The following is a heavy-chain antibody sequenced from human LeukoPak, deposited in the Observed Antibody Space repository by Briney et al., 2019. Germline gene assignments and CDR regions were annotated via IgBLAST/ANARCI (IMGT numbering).Heavy chain of an antibody. J-gene: IGHJ4*02. CDR3: AKHYYGSGSQKYYFDY. Sequence: GGSLRLSCAPSGFVFGDYGMHWVRQAPGKGLEWVTMVRNDGSDKYYADSVKGRFTISRDNSKNTLYLQMNSLRPEDTAVYYCAKHYYGSGSQKYYFDYWGQGTLVTVSS. V-gene: IGHV3-30*02. CDR1: GFVFGDYG. D-gene: IGHD3-10*01. CDR2: VRNDGSDK.